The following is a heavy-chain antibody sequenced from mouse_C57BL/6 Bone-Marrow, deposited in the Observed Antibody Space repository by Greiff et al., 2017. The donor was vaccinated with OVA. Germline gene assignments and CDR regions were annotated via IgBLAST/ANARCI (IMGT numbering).Heavy chain of an antibody. CDR1: GYSFTGYY. V-gene: IGHV1-42*01. J-gene: IGHJ4*01. CDR2: INPSTGGT. D-gene: IGHD1-1*01. Sequence: EVQLQQSGPELVKPGASVKISCKASGYSFTGYYMNWVKQSPEKSLEWIGEINPSTGGTTYNPKFKAKATLTVDKSSSTAYMQLKSLTSEDSAVYYCARSGTTVVARDAMDYWGQGTSVTVSS. CDR3: ARSGTTVVARDAMDY.